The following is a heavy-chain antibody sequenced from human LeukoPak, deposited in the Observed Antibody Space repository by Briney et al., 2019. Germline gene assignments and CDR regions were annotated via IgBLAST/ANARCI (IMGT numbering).Heavy chain of an antibody. D-gene: IGHD6-19*01. CDR3: ASKGVWRVYYGMDV. J-gene: IGHJ6*02. CDR2: INHRGST. V-gene: IGHV4-34*01. CDR1: GGSFSRYY. Sequence: SETLSLTCALDGGSFSRYYWSWIRQPPGGGLEWIGEINHRGSTNDHRSLKSRVTKSVDTFKSQSSLRLCSVTAADTAVYYCASKGVWRVYYGMDVSGQGTTVTVYS.